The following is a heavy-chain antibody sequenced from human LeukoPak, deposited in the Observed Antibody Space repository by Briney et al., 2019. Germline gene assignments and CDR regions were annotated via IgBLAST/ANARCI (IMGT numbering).Heavy chain of an antibody. J-gene: IGHJ5*02. Sequence: GGSLRLSCAASGFTFRDYYMAWIRQAPGKGLEWVSYISSSVTTIYYSDSVRGRFTISRDNAKNSLYLQMNSLRAEDTAVYYCARDSYGDGNWFDPWGQGTLVTVSS. V-gene: IGHV3-11*04. CDR3: ARDSYGDGNWFDP. CDR1: GFTFRDYY. CDR2: ISSSVTTI. D-gene: IGHD4-17*01.